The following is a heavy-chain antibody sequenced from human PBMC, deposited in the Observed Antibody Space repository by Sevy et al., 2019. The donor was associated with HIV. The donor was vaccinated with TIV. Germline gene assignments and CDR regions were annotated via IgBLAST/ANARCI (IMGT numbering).Heavy chain of an antibody. CDR2: IRQDGNEI. CDR1: GFTFHTYW. CDR3: ARRYFDV. V-gene: IGHV3-7*01. D-gene: IGHD3-16*02. J-gene: IGHJ4*02. Sequence: GGSLRLSCAASGFTFHTYWMQWVRQAPGKGLEWVANIRQDGNEIYYADSVKGRFTISRDNAMQSLYLEMNNLRVEDSGIYYCARRYFDVWGQGTLVTVFS.